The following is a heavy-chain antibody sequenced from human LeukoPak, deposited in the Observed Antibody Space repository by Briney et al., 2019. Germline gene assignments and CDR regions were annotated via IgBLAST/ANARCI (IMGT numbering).Heavy chain of an antibody. Sequence: SSYYSGSTYYNPSLKSRVTIPVDTSKNQFSLKLSSVTAADTAVYYCARRWYYDFWSGYYKGVGYWGQGTLVTVSS. CDR2: SYYSGST. D-gene: IGHD3-3*01. CDR3: ARRWYYDFWSGYYKGVGY. V-gene: IGHV4-39*01. J-gene: IGHJ4*02.